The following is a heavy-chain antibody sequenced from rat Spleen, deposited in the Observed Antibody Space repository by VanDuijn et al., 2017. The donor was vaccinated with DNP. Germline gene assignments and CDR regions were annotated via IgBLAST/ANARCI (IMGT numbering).Heavy chain of an antibody. CDR1: GFTFSNYY. V-gene: IGHV5-25*01. J-gene: IGHJ2*01. CDR2: FSVTGGTP. CDR3: ARWGGDYFDY. Sequence: EVQLVESGGGLVQPGRSMKLSCAASGFTFSNYYMAWVRQAPTKGLEWVAIFSVTGGTPYYRDSVKGRFTISRDESKNTQYLQMDSLRSEDTATYYCARWGGDYFDYWGQGVMVTVSS.